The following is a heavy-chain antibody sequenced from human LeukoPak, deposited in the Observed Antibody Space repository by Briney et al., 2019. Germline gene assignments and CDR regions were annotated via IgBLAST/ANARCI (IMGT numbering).Heavy chain of an antibody. J-gene: IGHJ5*02. V-gene: IGHV3-21*01. CDR3: AREEMGGTTRSGALT. D-gene: IGHD1-14*01. Sequence: GGSLRLSCAASGFTFSTYNMNWVRQAPGKGLEWVSSISGNTSYIYYADSVKGRFTISRDNAKNSLYLQMYSLRAEDTAVYYCAREEMGGTTRSGALTWGQGTLVTVTS. CDR1: GFTFSTYN. CDR2: ISGNTSYI.